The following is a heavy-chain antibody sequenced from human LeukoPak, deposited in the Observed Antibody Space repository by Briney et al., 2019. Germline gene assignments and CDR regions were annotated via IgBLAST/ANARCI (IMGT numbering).Heavy chain of an antibody. J-gene: IGHJ4*02. CDR2: INPNTDVI. D-gene: IGHD4-17*01. CDR3: ARGVDYGDVAY. V-gene: IGHV1-2*02. Sequence: ASVKISCKTSGYTFTGYYIHWMRQAPGQGPQWLGWINPNTDVIMYAPKFQGRITMTRDTSITTAYMELRSLTSDDTAMYYCARGVDYGDVAYWGQGTVVAISS. CDR1: GYTFTGYY.